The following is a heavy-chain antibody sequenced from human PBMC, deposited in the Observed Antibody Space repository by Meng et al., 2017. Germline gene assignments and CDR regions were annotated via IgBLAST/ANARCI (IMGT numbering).Heavy chain of an antibody. Sequence: LSLTCAASGSTFAVYSMHWVRPAPGKGLEWVSGISWNSGNIVYADSVKGRFTISRDNAKKSLYLQKNSLRAEDTALYDCEKEGPRAGYSSSWYPLVGAFDIWGQGTMVTVSS. CDR1: GSTFAVYS. J-gene: IGHJ3*02. CDR3: EKEGPRAGYSSSWYPLVGAFDI. D-gene: IGHD6-13*01. V-gene: IGHV3-9*01. CDR2: ISWNSGNI.